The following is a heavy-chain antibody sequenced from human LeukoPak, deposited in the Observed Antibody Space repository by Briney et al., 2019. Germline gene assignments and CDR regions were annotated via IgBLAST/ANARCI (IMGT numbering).Heavy chain of an antibody. Sequence: ETLSLTCTVSGGSISSYYWSWVRQAPGKGLEWVANIKQDGSEKYYVDSVEGRFTISRDNAKNSLYLQMNSLRAEDTAMYYCARVRFLERSQYYFDYWGQGTLVTVSS. V-gene: IGHV3-7*01. CDR2: IKQDGSEK. J-gene: IGHJ4*02. D-gene: IGHD3-3*01. CDR1: GGSISSYY. CDR3: ARVRFLERSQYYFDY.